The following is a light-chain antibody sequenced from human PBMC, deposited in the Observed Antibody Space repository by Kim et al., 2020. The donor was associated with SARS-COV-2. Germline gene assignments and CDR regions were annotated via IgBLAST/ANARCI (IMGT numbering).Light chain of an antibody. CDR3: NSRDSNDNVV. CDR1: SIRSYY. J-gene: IGLJ2*01. V-gene: IGLV3-19*01. CDR2: GKN. Sequence: VALGQTVRNTCQGDSIRSYYATGYQQKPGQAPILVIYGKNNRPSGIPDRFSGSSSGNTASLTITGTQAGDEADYYCNSRDSNDNVVFGGGTQLTVL.